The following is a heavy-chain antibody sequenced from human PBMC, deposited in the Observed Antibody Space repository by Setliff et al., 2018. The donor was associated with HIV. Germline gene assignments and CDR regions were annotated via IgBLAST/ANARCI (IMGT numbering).Heavy chain of an antibody. CDR1: GFTFNMFW. CDR2: IKQEGSEK. D-gene: IGHD6-19*01. V-gene: IGHV3-7*01. Sequence: LRLSCAASGFTFNMFWMSWVRQAPGKGLEWVANIKQEGSEKNYVDSVKGRFTVSRDNAKNSLYLQMNSLGVEDTAVYYCARDYWVAGLDSWGQGTLDTVSS. CDR3: ARDYWVAGLDS. J-gene: IGHJ4*02.